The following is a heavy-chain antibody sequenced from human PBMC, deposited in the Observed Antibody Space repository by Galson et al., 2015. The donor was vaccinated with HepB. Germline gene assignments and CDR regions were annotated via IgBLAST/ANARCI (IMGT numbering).Heavy chain of an antibody. V-gene: IGHV3-23*01. CDR3: AKIRQNREFGGWFDP. CDR1: GFTFSSYA. Sequence: SLRLSCAASGFTFSSYAMSWVRQAPGKGLEWVSAISGSGGSTYYADSVKGRFTISRDNSKNTLYLQMNSLRAEDTAVYYCAKIRQNREFGGWFDPWGQGTLVTVSS. CDR2: ISGSGGST. J-gene: IGHJ5*02. D-gene: IGHD3-10*01.